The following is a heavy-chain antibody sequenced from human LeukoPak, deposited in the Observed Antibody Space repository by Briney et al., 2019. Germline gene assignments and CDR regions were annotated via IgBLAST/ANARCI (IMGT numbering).Heavy chain of an antibody. Sequence: GGSLRLSCAASGFTFSSNAMSWVRQAPGKGLEWVSSISDSGGSTYYADSVKGRYTISRDNAKNTLYLQMNSLRAEDTAVYYCVRENYYENRSLDIWGQGTMVTVSS. V-gene: IGHV3-23*01. D-gene: IGHD3-16*01. J-gene: IGHJ3*02. CDR1: GFTFSSNA. CDR2: ISDSGGST. CDR3: VRENYYENRSLDI.